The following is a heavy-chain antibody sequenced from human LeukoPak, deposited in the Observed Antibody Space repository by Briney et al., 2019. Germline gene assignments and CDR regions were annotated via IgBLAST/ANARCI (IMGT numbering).Heavy chain of an antibody. J-gene: IGHJ5*02. CDR2: IKQDGSEE. CDR1: GFTFSSYW. Sequence: PGGSLRLSCAASGFTFSSYWMSWVRQAPGKGLEWVANIKQDGSEEYYVDSVKGRFTISRDNAKNSLYLQMNSLRAEDTAVYYCWGYCSSTSCTNWFDPWGQGTLVTVSS. V-gene: IGHV3-7*01. D-gene: IGHD2-2*01. CDR3: WGYCSSTSCTNWFDP.